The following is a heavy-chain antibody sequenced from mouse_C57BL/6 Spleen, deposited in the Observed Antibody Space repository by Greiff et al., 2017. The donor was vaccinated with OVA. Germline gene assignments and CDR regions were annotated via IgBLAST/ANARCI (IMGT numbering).Heavy chain of an antibody. CDR1: GYTFTSYW. Sequence: QVQLQQPGAELVKPGASVKMSCKASGYTFTSYWITWVKQRPGQGLEWIGDIYPGSGRTNYNEKFKSKATLTVDTSSSTAYMQLSSLTSEDSAVDYCARGGEFITTGGFDYWGQGTTLTVSS. V-gene: IGHV1-55*01. CDR3: ARGGEFITTGGFDY. J-gene: IGHJ2*01. D-gene: IGHD1-1*01. CDR2: IYPGSGRT.